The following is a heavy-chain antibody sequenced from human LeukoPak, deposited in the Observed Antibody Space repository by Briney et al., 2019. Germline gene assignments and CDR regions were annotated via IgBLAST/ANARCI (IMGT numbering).Heavy chain of an antibody. J-gene: IGHJ6*02. Sequence: GGSLRLSCAASGFTFDDYAMHWVRQAPGKGLEWVSGISWNSGSIGYADSVKGRFTISRDNAKNSLYLQMNSLRAEDTAVYYCARGERYFDWLPPGNYYYGMDVWGQGTTVTVSS. D-gene: IGHD3-9*01. CDR3: ARGERYFDWLPPGNYYYGMDV. CDR2: ISWNSGSI. V-gene: IGHV3-9*01. CDR1: GFTFDDYA.